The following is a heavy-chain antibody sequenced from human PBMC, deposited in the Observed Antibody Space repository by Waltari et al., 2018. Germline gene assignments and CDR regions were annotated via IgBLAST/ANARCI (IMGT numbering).Heavy chain of an antibody. J-gene: IGHJ6*02. Sequence: GLEWIGEINHSGSTNYNPSLKSRVTISVDTSKNQFSLKLSSVTAADTAVYYCARGRKQWLPPHYYYYGMDVWGQGTTVTVSS. D-gene: IGHD6-19*01. V-gene: IGHV4-34*01. CDR2: INHSGST. CDR3: ARGRKQWLPPHYYYYGMDV.